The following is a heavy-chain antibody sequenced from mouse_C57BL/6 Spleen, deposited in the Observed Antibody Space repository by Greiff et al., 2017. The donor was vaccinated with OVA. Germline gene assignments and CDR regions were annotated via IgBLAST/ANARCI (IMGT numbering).Heavy chain of an antibody. CDR2: IDPSDSYT. J-gene: IGHJ4*01. CDR1: GYTFTSYW. V-gene: IGHV1-59*01. Sequence: QVQLKQPGAELVRPGTSVKLSCKASGYTFTSYWMHWVKQRPGQGLEWIGVIDPSDSYTNYNQKFKGKATLTVDTSSSTAYMQLSSLTSEDSAVYYCARSWYYGSNFYAMDYWGQGTSVTVSS. CDR3: ARSWYYGSNFYAMDY. D-gene: IGHD1-1*01.